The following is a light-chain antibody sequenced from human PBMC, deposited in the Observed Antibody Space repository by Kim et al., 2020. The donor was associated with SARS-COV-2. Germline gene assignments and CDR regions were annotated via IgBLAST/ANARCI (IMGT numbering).Light chain of an antibody. CDR3: QSYDNSLRGSV. CDR1: NSNIGGGYD. CDR2: GNF. J-gene: IGLJ2*01. V-gene: IGLV1-40*01. Sequence: QRVPISCPGSNSNIGGGYDVHWYQQLPGTAPNLLIYGNFNRPSGVPDRFAGSKSGTSASLAITGLQAEDEADYYCQSYDNSLRGSVFGGGTQLTVL.